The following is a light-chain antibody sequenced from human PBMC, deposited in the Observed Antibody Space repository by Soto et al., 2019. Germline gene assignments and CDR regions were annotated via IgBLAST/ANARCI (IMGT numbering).Light chain of an antibody. CDR3: SAYTARSTLV. V-gene: IGLV2-14*01. Sequence: QSALTQPASVSGSPGQSITISCTGTSTDIGAYNYVSWYQQHPGKAPKLLIYEVRNRPSGISSRFSGSRSGNTASLTISGLQSEDEGDYYCSAYTARSTLVFGGGTKLTVL. J-gene: IGLJ3*02. CDR2: EVR. CDR1: STDIGAYNY.